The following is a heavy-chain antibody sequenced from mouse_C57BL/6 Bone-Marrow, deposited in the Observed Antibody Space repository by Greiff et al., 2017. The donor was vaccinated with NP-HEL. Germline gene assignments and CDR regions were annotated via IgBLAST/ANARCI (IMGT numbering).Heavy chain of an antibody. J-gene: IGHJ2*01. CDR3: ASLGYYFDC. CDR2: ISYDGSN. V-gene: IGHV3-6*01. D-gene: IGHD1-2*01. Sequence: EVKLMESGPGLVKPSQSLSLTCSVTGYSITSGYYWNWIRQFPGNKLEWMGYISYDGSNNYNPSLKNRISITRDTSKNQFFLKLNSVTTEDTATYYCASLGYYFDCWGQGTTLTVSS. CDR1: GYSITSGYY.